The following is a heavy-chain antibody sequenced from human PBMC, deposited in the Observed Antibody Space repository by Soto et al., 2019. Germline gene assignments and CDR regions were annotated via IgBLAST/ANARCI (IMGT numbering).Heavy chain of an antibody. CDR1: GFIVSSNY. V-gene: IGHV3-66*01. CDR3: ARDSSGYDAFDI. J-gene: IGHJ3*02. CDR2: IYSGGST. D-gene: IGHD6-19*01. Sequence: EVQLVESGGGLVQPGGSLRLSCAASGFIVSSNYMSCVRQAPGKGLEWVSVIYSGGSTYYADSVKGRFIISRDNSKNTLYLQMNSLRAEYTAVYYCARDSSGYDAFDIWGQGTMVTVSS.